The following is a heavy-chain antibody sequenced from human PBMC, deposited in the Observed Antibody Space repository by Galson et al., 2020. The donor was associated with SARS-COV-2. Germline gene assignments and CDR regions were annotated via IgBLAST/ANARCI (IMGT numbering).Heavy chain of an antibody. CDR1: GGTFSSYT. Sequence: SVKVSCKASGGTFSSYTISWVRQAPGQGLEWMGRIIPILGIANYAQKFQARVTITADKSTSTAYMELSSLRSEDPAVYYCASHNSPLIYCSGGSCYSDNWFDPWGQGTLVTVSS. CDR3: ASHNSPLIYCSGGSCYSDNWFDP. V-gene: IGHV1-69*02. J-gene: IGHJ5*02. CDR2: IIPILGIA. D-gene: IGHD2-15*01.